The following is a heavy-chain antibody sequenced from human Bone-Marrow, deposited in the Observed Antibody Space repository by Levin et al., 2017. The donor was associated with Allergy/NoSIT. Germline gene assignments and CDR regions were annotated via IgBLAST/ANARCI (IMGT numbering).Heavy chain of an antibody. V-gene: IGHV3-53*01. Sequence: GESLKISCAASGFTVSSNHMSWVRQAPGKGLEWVSIIFLGGKTYYRDSVKGRFTISRDNSKNTLFLQMDSLRVEDTAVYFCVRPYSSDWLDWFDPWGQGTLVTVAS. CDR2: IFLGGKT. CDR3: VRPYSSDWLDWFDP. D-gene: IGHD6-13*01. CDR1: GFTVSSNH. J-gene: IGHJ5*02.